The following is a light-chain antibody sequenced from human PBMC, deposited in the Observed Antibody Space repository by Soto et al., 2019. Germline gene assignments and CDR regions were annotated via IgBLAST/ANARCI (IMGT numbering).Light chain of an antibody. CDR1: QDISSS. CDR2: GGS. J-gene: IGKJ4*01. V-gene: IGKV3-15*01. Sequence: ESVLTQSPATLSVSPGERVSLSCMSSQDISSSLAWYQQKPGQAPRLLIYGGSIRATGVPATFSGSGSGTEFTLSSSSLQSEHLGVYYCQQDSSWPLTFGGGTKVDIK. CDR3: QQDSSWPLT.